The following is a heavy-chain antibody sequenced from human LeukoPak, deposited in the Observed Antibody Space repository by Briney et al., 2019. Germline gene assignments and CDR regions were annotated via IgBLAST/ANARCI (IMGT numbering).Heavy chain of an antibody. CDR3: ARDRIVGVYYFDY. CDR1: GSTFTSYG. D-gene: IGHD1-26*01. J-gene: IGHJ4*02. Sequence: ASVNVSCPASGSTFTSYGISWVRQAPGPGVEGLGWISVYDGKTIYPKKLQGRVTMTTSTSASTAYKELRSLRSDDMAVYYCARDRIVGVYYFDYWAQGTLVTVSS. CDR2: ISVYDGKT. V-gene: IGHV1-18*03.